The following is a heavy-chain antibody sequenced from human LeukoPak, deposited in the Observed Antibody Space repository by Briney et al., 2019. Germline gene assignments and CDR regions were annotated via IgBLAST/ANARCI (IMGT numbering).Heavy chain of an antibody. D-gene: IGHD5-18*01. V-gene: IGHV4-34*01. Sequence: SWIRQPPGKGLEWIGDINHSGSTNYNPSLKSRVTISVDTSKNQFSLKLSSVTAADTAVYYCARESEGYSYGHNWFDPWGQGTLVTVSS. CDR3: ARESEGYSYGHNWFDP. J-gene: IGHJ5*02. CDR2: INHSGST.